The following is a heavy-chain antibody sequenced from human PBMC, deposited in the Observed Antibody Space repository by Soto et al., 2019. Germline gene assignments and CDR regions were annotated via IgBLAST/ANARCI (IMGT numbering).Heavy chain of an antibody. CDR3: ARDDYPYYDDSSGYHFDY. CDR1: GFTFSTYN. V-gene: IGHV3-48*01. J-gene: IGHJ4*02. Sequence: PGGSLRLSCAASGFTFSTYNMNWFRQAPGKGLEWVSYISDSSSTIHYADSVKGRFTISRDNAKNSLYLQMNSLRAEDTAVYYCARDDYPYYDDSSGYHFDYWGQVALVTVSS. CDR2: ISDSSSTI. D-gene: IGHD3-22*01.